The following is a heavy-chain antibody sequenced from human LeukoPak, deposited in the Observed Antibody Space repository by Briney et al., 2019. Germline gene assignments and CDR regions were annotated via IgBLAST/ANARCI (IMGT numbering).Heavy chain of an antibody. D-gene: IGHD3-16*02. J-gene: IGHJ4*02. V-gene: IGHV3-23*01. CDR2: ISGSGGST. CDR1: GFTFSSYA. CDR3: AKSAWGSYRSGAYFDY. Sequence: PGGSLRLSCAASGFTFSSYAMSWVRQAPGKGLEWVSAISGSGGSTYYADSVKGRFTISRDNSKNTLYLQMNSLRAEDTAVYYCAKSAWGSYRSGAYFDYWGQGTLVTVSS.